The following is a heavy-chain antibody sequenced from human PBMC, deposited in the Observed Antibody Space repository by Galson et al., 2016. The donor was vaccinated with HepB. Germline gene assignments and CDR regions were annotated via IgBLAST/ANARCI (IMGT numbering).Heavy chain of an antibody. Sequence: SLRLSCAASGFTFSTYGMHWVRQPPGKGLEWIGEISPSGSTNYNPSLKSRVAISIDKSKNQFSLRLTSVTAADTAVYSCARGYEASVNNHYYYYINVWGKGTTVTVSS. CDR2: ISPSGST. CDR1: GFTFSTYG. J-gene: IGHJ6*03. V-gene: IGHV4-4*01. CDR3: ARGYEASVNNHYYYYINV. D-gene: IGHD1-14*01.